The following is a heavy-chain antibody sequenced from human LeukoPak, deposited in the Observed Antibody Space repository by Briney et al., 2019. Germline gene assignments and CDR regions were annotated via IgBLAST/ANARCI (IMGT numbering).Heavy chain of an antibody. J-gene: IGHJ4*02. D-gene: IGHD4-17*01. CDR1: GFTFSSHG. CDR2: ISYDGSNK. CDR3: ARDQDYGFDY. Sequence: GASLRLSCAAPGFTFSSHGLNGVRQAPGKGLEWLAGISYDGSNKYYADTVKGRFTIPRDNSKNTLYLEMHSLRGEDTAVYYCARDQDYGFDYWGQGTLVSVSS. V-gene: IGHV3-30*03.